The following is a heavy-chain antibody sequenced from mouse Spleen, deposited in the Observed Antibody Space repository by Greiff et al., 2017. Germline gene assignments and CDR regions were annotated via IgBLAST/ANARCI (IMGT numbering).Heavy chain of an antibody. J-gene: IGHJ1*03. CDR3: ARSKGSSYGYFDV. V-gene: IGHV1-78*01. Sequence: VQLQQSDAELVKPGASVKISCKVSGYTFTDHTIHWMKQRPEQGLEWIGYIYPRDGSTKYNEKFKGKATLTVDKSSSTAYMQLSSLTSEDSAVYYCARSKGSSYGYFDVWGTGTTVTVSS. D-gene: IGHD1-1*01. CDR2: IYPRDGST. CDR1: GYTFTDHT.